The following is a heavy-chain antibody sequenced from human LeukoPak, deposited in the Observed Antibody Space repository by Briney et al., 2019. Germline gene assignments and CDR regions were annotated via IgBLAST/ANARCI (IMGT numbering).Heavy chain of an antibody. V-gene: IGHV3-30*18. CDR3: AKDLYGSGSWYYFDY. D-gene: IGHD3-10*01. CDR1: GFTFSSYG. Sequence: GGSLRLSCAASGFTFSSYGMHWVRQAPGKGLEWVAVISYEGSNKYYADSVKGRFTISRDNSKNTLYLQMNSLRAEDTAVYYCAKDLYGSGSWYYFDYWGQGTLVTVSS. CDR2: ISYEGSNK. J-gene: IGHJ4*02.